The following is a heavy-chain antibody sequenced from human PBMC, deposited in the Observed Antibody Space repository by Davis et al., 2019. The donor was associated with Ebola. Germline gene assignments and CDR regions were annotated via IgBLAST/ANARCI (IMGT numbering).Heavy chain of an antibody. CDR1: GFTFSDYY. Sequence: GESLKISCAASGFTFSDYYMSWIRQAPGKGLEWVSYISSSGSTIYYADSVKGRFTISRDNSKNTLYLEMDSLRAEDTAVYFCAKDKPGPRALDIWGQGTLVTVSS. D-gene: IGHD1-14*01. CDR3: AKDKPGPRALDI. CDR2: ISSSGSTI. J-gene: IGHJ3*02. V-gene: IGHV3-11*04.